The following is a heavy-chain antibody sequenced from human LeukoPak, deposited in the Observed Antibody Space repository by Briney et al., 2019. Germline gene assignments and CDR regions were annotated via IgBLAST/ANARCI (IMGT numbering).Heavy chain of an antibody. V-gene: IGHV3-66*01. D-gene: IGHD3-22*01. Sequence: GGSLRLSCTVSGFTVSTNSMSWVRQAPGKGLEWVSFIYSDNTHYSDSVKGRFTISRDNSKNTLYLQMNSLRAEDTAVYYCAKGNYYDSSGYRDYMDVWGEGTTVTISS. J-gene: IGHJ6*03. CDR1: GFTVSTNS. CDR3: AKGNYYDSSGYRDYMDV. CDR2: IYSDNT.